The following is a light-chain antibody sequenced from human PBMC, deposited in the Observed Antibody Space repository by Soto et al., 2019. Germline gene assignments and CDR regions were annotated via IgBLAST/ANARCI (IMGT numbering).Light chain of an antibody. V-gene: IGKV3-11*01. CDR2: EAS. CDR3: QQYVTSPPGYT. CDR1: QSVSSY. J-gene: IGKJ2*01. Sequence: EIVLTQSPATLSLSPGERATLSCRASQSVSSYLAWYQQKPGQAPRLLMYEASNRATGIPARFSGGGSGTDFTLTISSLEPEDFAVYYCQQYVTSPPGYTFGQGTELRIK.